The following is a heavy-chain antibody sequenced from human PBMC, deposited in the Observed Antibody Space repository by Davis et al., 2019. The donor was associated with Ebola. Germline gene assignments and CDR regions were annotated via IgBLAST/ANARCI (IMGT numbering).Heavy chain of an antibody. CDR2: ISAYNGNT. Sequence: ASVKVSCKASGYTFTSYGISWVRQAPGQGLEWMGWISAYNGNTNYAQKFQGRVTMTTDTSTSTAYMELRSLRSEDTAVYYCAILGSSSDYYGMDVWGQGTTVTVSS. CDR1: GYTFTSYG. CDR3: AILGSSSDYYGMDV. D-gene: IGHD6-6*01. V-gene: IGHV1-18*01. J-gene: IGHJ6*02.